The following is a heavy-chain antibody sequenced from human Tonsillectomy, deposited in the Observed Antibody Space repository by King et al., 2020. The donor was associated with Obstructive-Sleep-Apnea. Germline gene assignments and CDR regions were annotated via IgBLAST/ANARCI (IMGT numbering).Heavy chain of an antibody. CDR2: IYHSGST. J-gene: IGHJ4*02. CDR1: GGSISSSNW. V-gene: IGHV4-4*02. CDR3: ARGDPYDSSGYTSPLFDY. Sequence: VQLQESGPGLVKPSGTLSLTCAVSGGSISSSNWWSWVRQPPGKGLEWIGEIYHSGSTNYNPSLKSRVTISVDKSKNQFSLKLSSVTAADTAVYYCARGDPYDSSGYTSPLFDYWGQGTLVTVSS. D-gene: IGHD3-22*01.